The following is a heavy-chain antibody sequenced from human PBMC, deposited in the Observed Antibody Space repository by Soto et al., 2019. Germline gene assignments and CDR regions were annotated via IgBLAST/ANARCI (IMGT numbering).Heavy chain of an antibody. J-gene: IGHJ6*02. CDR2: INHSGST. CDR3: AYSGSRYYYYGMDV. V-gene: IGHV4-34*01. CDR1: GGSFXGYY. D-gene: IGHD1-26*01. Sequence: SETLSLTCAVYGGSFXGYYWSWIRQPPGKGLEWIGEINHSGSTNYNPSLKSRVTISVDTSKNQFSLKLSSVTAADTAVYYCAYSGSRYYYYGMDVWGQGTTLTVSS.